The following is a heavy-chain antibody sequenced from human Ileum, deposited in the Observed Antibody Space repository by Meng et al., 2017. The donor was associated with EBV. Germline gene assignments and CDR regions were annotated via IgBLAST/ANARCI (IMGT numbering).Heavy chain of an antibody. Sequence: QSPFKEAGPTQVKPTQTLTLTCTFSWFSLSTSGLGVGWIRQPPGKALEWLALMYWDDDKRYSPSLKSRLTITKDTSKNQVVLTMTNMDPVDTATYYCAHSDPLEMATCFDYWGQGTLVTVSS. D-gene: IGHD5-24*01. J-gene: IGHJ4*02. V-gene: IGHV2-5*02. CDR2: MYWDDDK. CDR1: WFSLSTSGLG. CDR3: AHSDPLEMATCFDY.